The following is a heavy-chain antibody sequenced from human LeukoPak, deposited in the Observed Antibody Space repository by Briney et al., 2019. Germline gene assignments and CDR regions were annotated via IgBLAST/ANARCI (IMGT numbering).Heavy chain of an antibody. V-gene: IGHV3-48*01. CDR1: GFTFNTYT. CDR2: ISGSSGII. Sequence: GGSLRLSCAASGFTFNTYTMNWVRQAPGKGLEWVSYISGSSGIIDYADSVRGRFTISRDNAKNSLYLQMNSLRAEDTAVYYCARDRRASIAAAEDYWGQGTLVTVSS. D-gene: IGHD6-13*01. J-gene: IGHJ4*02. CDR3: ARDRRASIAAAEDY.